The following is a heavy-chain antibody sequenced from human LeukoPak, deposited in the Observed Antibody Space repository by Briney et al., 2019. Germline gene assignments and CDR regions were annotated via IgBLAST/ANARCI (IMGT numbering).Heavy chain of an antibody. D-gene: IGHD4-17*01. CDR3: AAASYGDYTVYFDY. V-gene: IGHV1-58*02. Sequence: GASVKVSCKASGFTFTSSAMRWVRQARGQRLEWIGWIVVGSGNTNYAQKFQERVTITRDMSTSTAYMELSSLRSEDTAVYYCAAASYGDYTVYFDYWGQGTLVTVSS. J-gene: IGHJ4*02. CDR1: GFTFTSSA. CDR2: IVVGSGNT.